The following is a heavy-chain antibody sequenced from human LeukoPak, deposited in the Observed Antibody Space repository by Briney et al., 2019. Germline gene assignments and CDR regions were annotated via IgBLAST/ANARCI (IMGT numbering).Heavy chain of an antibody. CDR1: GFTFDDYA. CDR2: ISWNSGSI. CDR3: AKDTDGAAAGTTRGH. J-gene: IGHJ4*02. Sequence: PGGSLRLSCAASGFTFDDYAMHWVRQAPGKGPEWVSGISWNSGSIGYADSVKGRFTISRDNAKNSLYLQMDSLRAEDTALYYCAKDTDGAAAGTTRGHWGQGTLVTVSS. V-gene: IGHV3-9*01. D-gene: IGHD6-13*01.